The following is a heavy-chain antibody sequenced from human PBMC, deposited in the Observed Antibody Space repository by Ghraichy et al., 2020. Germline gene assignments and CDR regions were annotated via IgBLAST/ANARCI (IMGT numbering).Heavy chain of an antibody. J-gene: IGHJ4*02. D-gene: IGHD6-6*01. Sequence: SGPTLVKPTQTLTLNCTFSAFSLSTSGEGVGWIRQPPGKALEWLALIYWDDDKRYTPSLKSRLTIMKDTSKNQVVLTMTNMDPVDTATYYCAHRRVDSSSLDYWGQGTLVTVSS. CDR3: AHRRVDSSSLDY. CDR1: AFSLSTSGEG. CDR2: IYWDDDK. V-gene: IGHV2-5*02.